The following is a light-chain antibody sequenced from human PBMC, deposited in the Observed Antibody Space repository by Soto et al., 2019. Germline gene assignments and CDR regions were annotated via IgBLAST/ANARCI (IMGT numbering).Light chain of an antibody. CDR2: DVS. CDR1: SSDVGAYNY. Sequence: QSALTQPASVSGSPGQSITISCTGTSSDVGAYNYVSWYQQHPGKAPKLIIYDVSNRPSGVSDRFSGSKSGNTASLTISGLQAEDEADYYCNSYTISSTYVFGTGTQLTV. J-gene: IGLJ1*01. V-gene: IGLV2-14*01. CDR3: NSYTISSTYV.